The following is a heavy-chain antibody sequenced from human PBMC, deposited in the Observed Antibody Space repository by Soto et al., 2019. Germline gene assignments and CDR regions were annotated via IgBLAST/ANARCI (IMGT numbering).Heavy chain of an antibody. CDR3: AIVGARPPDY. J-gene: IGHJ4*02. D-gene: IGHD1-26*01. CDR2: MNPNSGNT. V-gene: IGHV1-8*02. Sequence: ASVKVSCKASGYTFASYDINWVRQATGQGLEWMGWMNPNSGNTGYAQKFQGRVTMTRNTAINTAYMELSSLSSEDTAVYYCAIVGARPPDYWGQGTLVTVSS. CDR1: GYTFASYD.